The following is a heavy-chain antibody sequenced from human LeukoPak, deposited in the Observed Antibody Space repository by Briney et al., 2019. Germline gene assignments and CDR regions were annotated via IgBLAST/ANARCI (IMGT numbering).Heavy chain of an antibody. D-gene: IGHD2-15*01. V-gene: IGHV4-39*01. CDR2: IYYSGCT. CDR1: GGSISSTDYY. J-gene: IGHJ4*02. Sequence: SETLSLTCIVSGGSISSTDYYWGWIRKPPGKGLEWIGSIYYSGCTYYNPSLKSRVTISVDTSKNQFSLKLSSVTAADTAVYYCARQAGGGSATDLDYWGQGTLVTVSS. CDR3: ARQAGGGSATDLDY.